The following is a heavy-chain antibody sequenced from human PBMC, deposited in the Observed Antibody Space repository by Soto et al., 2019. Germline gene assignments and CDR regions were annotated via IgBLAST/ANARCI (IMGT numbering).Heavy chain of an antibody. CDR2: ISGRGGST. D-gene: IGHD4-17*01. V-gene: IGHV3-23*01. CDR1: GFTFSSYA. CDR3: AKGPLYGDYVPG. J-gene: IGHJ4*02. Sequence: EVQLLESGGGLVQPGGSLRLSCAASGFTFSSYAMSWVRQAPGKGLEWVSGISGRGGSTYYADSVKGRFTISRDNSKNTLYLQMNSLRAEDTAVYYCAKGPLYGDYVPGWGQGTLVTVSS.